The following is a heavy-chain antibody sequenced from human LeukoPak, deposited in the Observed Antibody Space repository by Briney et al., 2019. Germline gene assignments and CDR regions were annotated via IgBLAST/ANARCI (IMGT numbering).Heavy chain of an antibody. V-gene: IGHV4-39*01. J-gene: IGHJ3*02. CDR1: GGSISSSSYY. Sequence: SETLSLTCTVSGGSISSSSYYWGWIRQPPGKGLEWIGSIYYSGSTYYNPSLKSRVTISVDTSKNQFSLKLSSVTAADTAVYYCARQRIGGSYETDDAFDIWGQGTMVTVSS. CDR3: ARQRIGGSYETDDAFDI. D-gene: IGHD1-26*01. CDR2: IYYSGST.